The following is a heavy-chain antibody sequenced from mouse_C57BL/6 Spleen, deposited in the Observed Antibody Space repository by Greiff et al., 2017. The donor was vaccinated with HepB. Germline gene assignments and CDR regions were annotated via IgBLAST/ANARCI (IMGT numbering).Heavy chain of an antibody. D-gene: IGHD4-1*01. CDR2: ISSGGSYT. V-gene: IGHV5-6*01. J-gene: IGHJ2*01. CDR3: ARDEGTGTGYFDY. Sequence: EVQRVESGGDLVKPGGSLKLSCAASGFTFSSYGMSWVRQTPDKRLEWVATISSGGSYTYYPDSVKGRFTISRDNAKNTPYLQMCSLKSEDTAMYYCARDEGTGTGYFDYWGTGTILTVSS. CDR1: GFTFSSYG.